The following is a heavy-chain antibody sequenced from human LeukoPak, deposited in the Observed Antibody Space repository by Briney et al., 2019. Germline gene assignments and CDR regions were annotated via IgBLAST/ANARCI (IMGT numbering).Heavy chain of an antibody. CDR2: VNSDGSST. CDR3: ARDLKYCSTTNCFVYYDYGMDV. CDR1: GFTFCSYW. Sequence: GGSLRLSCAASGFTFCSYWMHWVRQSPGKGLVWFSRVNSDGSSTRYADSVKGRFTSSRDNAKNTLYLQMNSLRAEDTAVYYCARDLKYCSTTNCFVYYDYGMDVWGQGTTVTVSS. V-gene: IGHV3-74*01. D-gene: IGHD2-2*01. J-gene: IGHJ6*02.